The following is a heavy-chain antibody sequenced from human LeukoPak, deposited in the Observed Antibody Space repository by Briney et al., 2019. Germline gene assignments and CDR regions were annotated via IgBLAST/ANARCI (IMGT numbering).Heavy chain of an antibody. V-gene: IGHV5-51*01. CDR3: ARLPRAYDYVWGSYRYSPYFDY. D-gene: IGHD3-16*02. CDR1: GYSFTSYW. J-gene: IGHJ4*02. CDR2: IYPGDSDT. Sequence: GESLKISCKGSGYSFTSYWIGWVRQIPGKGLEWMGIIYPGDSDTRYSPSFQGQVTISADKSISTAYLQWSSLKASDTAMYYCARLPRAYDYVWGSYRYSPYFDYWGQGTLVTVSS.